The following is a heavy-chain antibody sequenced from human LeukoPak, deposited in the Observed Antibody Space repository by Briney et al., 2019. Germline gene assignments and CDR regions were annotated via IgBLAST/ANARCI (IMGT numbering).Heavy chain of an antibody. V-gene: IGHV4-38-2*02. CDR1: AYSISNGYY. CDR3: ARARYSSSWYFFDY. Sequence: PSETLSLTCTVSAYSISNGYYWGRIRQPPGKGLEWIGSIYHSGSTYYNPSLKSRVTISVDTSKHQFSLRLTSVTAADTAVYFCARARYSSSWYFFDYWGQGTLVTVSS. CDR2: IYHSGST. D-gene: IGHD6-13*01. J-gene: IGHJ4*02.